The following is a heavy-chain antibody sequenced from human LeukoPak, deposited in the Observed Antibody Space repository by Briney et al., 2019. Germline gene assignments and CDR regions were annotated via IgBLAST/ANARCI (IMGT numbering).Heavy chain of an antibody. CDR1: GFTFSSYS. J-gene: IGHJ4*02. CDR2: ISYDGSNK. V-gene: IGHV3-30*18. Sequence: GGTLRLSCAASGFTFSSYSMNWVRQAPGKGLEWVAVISYDGSNKYYADSVKGRFTISRDNSKNTLYLQMNSLRAEDTAVYYCAKDYSSGYYDGNYFDYWGQGTLVTVSS. D-gene: IGHD3-22*01. CDR3: AKDYSSGYYDGNYFDY.